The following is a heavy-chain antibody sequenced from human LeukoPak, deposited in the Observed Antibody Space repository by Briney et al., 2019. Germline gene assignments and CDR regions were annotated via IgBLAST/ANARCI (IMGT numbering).Heavy chain of an antibody. CDR1: GFTFDDYG. V-gene: IGHV3-20*04. CDR2: ITWNGGST. Sequence: PGGSLRLSCAASGFTFDDYGMSWVRQAPGKGLEWVSGITWNGGSTSYADSVKGRFTVSRDNAKNSVYLQMNSLRAEDTALYYCARSVAGRDYVWGSYRYPDYSGQGTLVTVSS. D-gene: IGHD3-16*02. J-gene: IGHJ4*02. CDR3: ARSVAGRDYVWGSYRYPDY.